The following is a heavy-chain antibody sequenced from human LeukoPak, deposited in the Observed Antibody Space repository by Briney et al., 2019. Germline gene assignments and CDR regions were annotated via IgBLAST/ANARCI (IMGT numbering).Heavy chain of an antibody. J-gene: IGHJ4*02. CDR3: ARWERSGWFSDY. D-gene: IGHD6-19*01. V-gene: IGHV1-3*01. CDR1: GYTFTSYA. CDR2: INAGNGNT. Sequence: ASVKVSCKASGYTFTSYAMHWVRQAPGQRLEWMGWINAGNGNTKYSQKFQGRVTITRETSASTAYMELSSLRSEDTAVYYCARWERSGWFSDYWGQGTLVTVSS.